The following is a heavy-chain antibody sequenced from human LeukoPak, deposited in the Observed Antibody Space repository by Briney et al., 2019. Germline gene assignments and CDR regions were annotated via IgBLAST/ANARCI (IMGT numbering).Heavy chain of an antibody. Sequence: GGSLRLSCAASGFTVSSNYMSWVRQAPGKGLEWVSVIYSGGSTYYADSVKGRFTISRDNSKNTLYLQMNSLRAEDTAVYYCARTGSTASDDDAFDIWGQGTMVTVSS. CDR3: ARTGSTASDDDAFDI. CDR1: GFTVSSNY. CDR2: IYSGGST. J-gene: IGHJ3*02. V-gene: IGHV3-66*02. D-gene: IGHD2-2*01.